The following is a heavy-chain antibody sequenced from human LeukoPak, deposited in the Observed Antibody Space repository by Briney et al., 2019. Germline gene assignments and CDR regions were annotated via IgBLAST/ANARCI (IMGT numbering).Heavy chain of an antibody. D-gene: IGHD6-19*01. V-gene: IGHV3-30*02. CDR1: GFTFNNNG. CDR2: IRYDGIYK. Sequence: GGSLRLSCAASGFTFNNNGMHWVRQAPGRGLEWVAFIRYDGIYKYYADSVKGRFTIFRDKSKTTLFLQMDSLRAEDTAVYYCAKDPDKGLAVARLQHWGQGTLVTVSS. CDR3: AKDPDKGLAVARLQH. J-gene: IGHJ1*01.